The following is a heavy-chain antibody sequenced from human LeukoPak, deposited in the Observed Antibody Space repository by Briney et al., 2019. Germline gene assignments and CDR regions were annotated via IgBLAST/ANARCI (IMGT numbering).Heavy chain of an antibody. V-gene: IGHV1-3*03. J-gene: IGHJ4*02. CDR1: GYTFTSYA. CDR3: ARGRSGSYPFDY. D-gene: IGHD1-26*01. CDR2: INAGNGNT. Sequence: ASVKVSCKASGYTFTSYAMHWVRQAPGQRLEWMGWINAGNGNTKYSQEFQGRVTITRDTSASTAYMELSSLRSEDMAVCYCARGRSGSYPFDYWGQGTLVTVSS.